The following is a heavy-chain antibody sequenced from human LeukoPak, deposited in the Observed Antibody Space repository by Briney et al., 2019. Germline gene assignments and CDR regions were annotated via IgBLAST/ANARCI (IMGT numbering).Heavy chain of an antibody. CDR2: IRYDGSNK. V-gene: IGHV3-30*02. J-gene: IGHJ4*02. CDR3: ANIPVDRPLDYYDSSGPSADFDY. D-gene: IGHD3-22*01. Sequence: GGSLRLSCAASGFTFSSYGMHWVRQAPGKGLEWVAFIRYDGSNKYYADSVKGRFTISRDNSKNTLYLQMNSLRAEDTAVYYCANIPVDRPLDYYDSSGPSADFDYWGQGTLVTVSS. CDR1: GFTFSSYG.